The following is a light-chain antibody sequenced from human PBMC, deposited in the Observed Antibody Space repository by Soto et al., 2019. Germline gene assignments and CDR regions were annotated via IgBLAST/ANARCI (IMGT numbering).Light chain of an antibody. CDR3: HQYGSSQT. J-gene: IGKJ1*01. V-gene: IGKV3-20*01. Sequence: EIVMTQSPATLPVSPGERATLSCGASQSITSNLAWYQQKPGQAPRLLIYGASTRATGIPDRFTGSGSGTDLTLTISRLEPEDFAVYYCHQYGSSQTFGQGTKWIS. CDR2: GAS. CDR1: QSITSN.